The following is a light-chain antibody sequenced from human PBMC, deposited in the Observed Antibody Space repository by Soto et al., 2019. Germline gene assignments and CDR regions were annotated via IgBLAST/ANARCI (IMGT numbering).Light chain of an antibody. Sequence: DIQMTQSPSTLSASVGDRVTITCRASQSISSWLAWYQQKPGKAPKLLIYDASSLESGVPSRFSGSGSWTEFTLANSSLQTDDFATYYCQQYNSYPLNFGGGTKVEIK. CDR3: QQYNSYPLN. CDR2: DAS. CDR1: QSISSW. J-gene: IGKJ4*01. V-gene: IGKV1-5*01.